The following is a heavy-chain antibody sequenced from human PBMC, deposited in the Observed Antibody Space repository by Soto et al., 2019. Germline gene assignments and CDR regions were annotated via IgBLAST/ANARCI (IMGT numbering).Heavy chain of an antibody. J-gene: IGHJ4*02. CDR1: GFTFSSYG. Sequence: QVQLVESWGGVVQPGRSLRLSCAASGFTFSSYGMHWVRQAPGKGLEWVAVIWYDGSNKYYADSVKGRFTISRDNSKNTLYLQMISLRAEDTAVYYCAKEFWSGPFDYWGQGTLVTVSS. CDR2: IWYDGSNK. CDR3: AKEFWSGPFDY. D-gene: IGHD3-3*01. V-gene: IGHV3-33*06.